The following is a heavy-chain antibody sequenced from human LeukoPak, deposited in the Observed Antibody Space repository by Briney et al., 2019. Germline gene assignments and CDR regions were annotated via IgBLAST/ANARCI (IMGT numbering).Heavy chain of an antibody. CDR3: ARHGDYGDHVGGKYNWFDP. CDR2: IYYSGST. J-gene: IGHJ5*02. D-gene: IGHD4-17*01. CDR1: GGSISSYY. Sequence: PSETLSLTCTVSGGSISSYYWSWIRQPPGKGLEWIGYIYYSGSTNYNPSLKSRVTISVDTSKNQFSLKLSSVTAADTAVYYCARHGDYGDHVGGKYNWFDPWGQGTLVTVSS. V-gene: IGHV4-59*08.